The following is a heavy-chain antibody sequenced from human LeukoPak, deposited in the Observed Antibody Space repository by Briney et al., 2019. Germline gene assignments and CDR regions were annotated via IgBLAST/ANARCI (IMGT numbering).Heavy chain of an antibody. CDR3: VRDLEHFDIVY. Sequence: SETLSLTCTVSGGSVSSSGYYWGWVRQPPGKGLEWIGSISYSGSTSYTPSLKSRVTISVDTSKNQFSLKMSSVTAADTAVYFCVRDLEHFDIVYWGQGALVTVSS. V-gene: IGHV4-39*07. CDR2: ISYSGST. D-gene: IGHD1/OR15-1a*01. CDR1: GGSVSSSGYY. J-gene: IGHJ4*02.